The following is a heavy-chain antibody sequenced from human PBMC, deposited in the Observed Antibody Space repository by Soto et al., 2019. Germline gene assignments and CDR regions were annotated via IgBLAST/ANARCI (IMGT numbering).Heavy chain of an antibody. J-gene: IGHJ6*02. CDR1: GGTFSSYA. Sequence: SVKVSCKASGGTFSSYAISWVRQAPGQGLEWMGGIIPIFGTANYAQKFQGRVTITADESTSTAYMELSSLRSEDTAVYYCASFTGFGYGMDVWGQGTTVTVSS. CDR2: IIPIFGTA. CDR3: ASFTGFGYGMDV. D-gene: IGHD3-10*01. V-gene: IGHV1-69*13.